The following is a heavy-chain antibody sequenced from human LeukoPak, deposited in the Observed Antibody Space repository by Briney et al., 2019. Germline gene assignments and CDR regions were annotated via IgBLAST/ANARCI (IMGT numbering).Heavy chain of an antibody. CDR3: ARHGKGFLEWSYVEDYYYMDV. D-gene: IGHD3-3*01. J-gene: IGHJ6*03. CDR2: IYPGDSDT. Sequence: GESLKISCKGSGYSFTSYWIGWVRQMPGKGLEWMGIIYPGDSDTRYSPSFQGQVTISADKSISTAYLQWSSLKASDTAMYYCARHGKGFLEWSYVEDYYYMDVWGKGTTVTVSS. CDR1: GYSFTSYW. V-gene: IGHV5-51*01.